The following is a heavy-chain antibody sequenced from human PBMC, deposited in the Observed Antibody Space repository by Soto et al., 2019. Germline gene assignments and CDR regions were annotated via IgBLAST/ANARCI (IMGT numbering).Heavy chain of an antibody. Sequence: GGSLRLSCAASGFTVSSNYMSWVRQAPGKGLEWVSVIYSGGSTYYADSVKGRFTISRDNSKNTLYLQMNSLRAEDTAVYYCARAKVLDNWFDPWGQGTLVTVSS. CDR1: GFTVSSNY. J-gene: IGHJ5*02. CDR2: IYSGGST. CDR3: ARAKVLDNWFDP. V-gene: IGHV3-53*01.